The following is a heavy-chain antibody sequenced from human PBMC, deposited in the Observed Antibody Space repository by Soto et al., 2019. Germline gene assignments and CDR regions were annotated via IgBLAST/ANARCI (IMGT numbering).Heavy chain of an antibody. D-gene: IGHD2-21*02. Sequence: ASVKVSCKASGYTFTSYAMNWVRQAPGQGLEWMGWISAYNGNTNYAQKLQGRVTMTTDTSTSTAYMELRSLRSDDTAVYYCARDRAYCGGDCYPDDYWGQGTLVTVSS. CDR3: ARDRAYCGGDCYPDDY. J-gene: IGHJ4*02. CDR2: ISAYNGNT. V-gene: IGHV1-18*01. CDR1: GYTFTSYA.